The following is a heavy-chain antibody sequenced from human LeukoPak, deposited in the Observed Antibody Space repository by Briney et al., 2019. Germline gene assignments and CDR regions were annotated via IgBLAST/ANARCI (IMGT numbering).Heavy chain of an antibody. CDR2: IYYSGST. D-gene: IGHD4-17*01. CDR3: ARDLDKLRVFDY. CDR1: GGSISSATYY. V-gene: IGHV4-31*03. J-gene: IGHJ4*02. Sequence: SQTLSLTCTVSGGSISSATYYWSWIRRHPGKGLEWIGYIYYSGSTYYNPSLQSRVTISVDTSKNQFSLKLTSVTAADTAVYYCARDLDKLRVFDYWGQGTLVTVSS.